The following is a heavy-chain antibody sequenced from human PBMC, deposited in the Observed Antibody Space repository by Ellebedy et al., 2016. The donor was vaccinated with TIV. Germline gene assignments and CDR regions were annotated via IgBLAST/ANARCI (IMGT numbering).Heavy chain of an antibody. J-gene: IGHJ6*02. CDR2: FYYSGST. CDR3: ARQSGSRNYYYGMDV. V-gene: IGHV4-59*08. D-gene: IGHD1-26*01. CDR1: GGSISSHY. Sequence: SETLSLXXTVSGGSISSHYWSWIRQPPGKGLEWIGYFYYSGSTNYNPSLKSRVTISVDTSKNQFSLKLSSVTAADTAVYYCARQSGSRNYYYGMDVWGQGTTVTVSS.